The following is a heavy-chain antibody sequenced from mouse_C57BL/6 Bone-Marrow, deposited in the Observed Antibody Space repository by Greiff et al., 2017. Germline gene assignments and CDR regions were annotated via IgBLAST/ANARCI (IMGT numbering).Heavy chain of an antibody. CDR2: IRLKSDNYAT. V-gene: IGHV6-3*01. Sequence: EVKVEESGGGLVQPGGSMKLSCVASGFTFSNYWMNWVRQSPEKGLEWVAQIRLKSDNYATHYAESVKGRFTISRDDSKSSVYLQMNNLRAEDTGIYYCTLPDYYGSSAWFAYWGQGTLVTVSA. D-gene: IGHD1-1*01. CDR3: TLPDYYGSSAWFAY. J-gene: IGHJ3*01. CDR1: GFTFSNYW.